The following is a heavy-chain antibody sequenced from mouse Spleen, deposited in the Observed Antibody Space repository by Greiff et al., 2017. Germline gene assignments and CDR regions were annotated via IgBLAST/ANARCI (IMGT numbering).Heavy chain of an antibody. D-gene: IGHD2-3*01. V-gene: IGHV5-12*02. CDR1: GFTFSDYY. J-gene: IGHJ4*01. CDR2: ISNGGGST. CDR3: ARRGYSYAMDY. Sequence: EVQLQESGGGLVQPGGSLKLSCATSGFTFSDYYMYWVRQTPEKRLEWVAYISNGGGSTYYPDTVKGRFTISRDNAKNTLYLQMSRLKSEDTAMYYCARRGYSYAMDYWGQGTSVTVSS.